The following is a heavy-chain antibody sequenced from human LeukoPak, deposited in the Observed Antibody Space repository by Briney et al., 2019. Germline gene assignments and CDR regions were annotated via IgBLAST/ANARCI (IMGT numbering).Heavy chain of an antibody. CDR2: ISVSGGST. J-gene: IGHJ4*02. CDR3: AKDAEGTITDAFDY. Sequence: GGSLRLSCAASGFPFSNFAMSWVRQAPGKGLEWVSAISVSGGSTYYADSVEGRFSMFRDNSKNTLYLQMNSLRVEDTAVYYCAKDAEGTITDAFDYWGQGTLVTVS. V-gene: IGHV3-23*01. D-gene: IGHD1-14*01. CDR1: GFPFSNFA.